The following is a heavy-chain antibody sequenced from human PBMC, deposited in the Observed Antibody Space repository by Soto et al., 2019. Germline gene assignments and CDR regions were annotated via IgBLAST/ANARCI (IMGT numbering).Heavy chain of an antibody. D-gene: IGHD4-17*01. CDR3: ARTTAVPNTLRSRYFFDY. CDR1: GGSVSNKTYY. CDR2: VYYSGTT. Sequence: PSETLSLTCSVSGGSVSNKTYYWSWIRQPPGKRLEWIGYVYYSGTTNYNPSLKSRGTISVDLSKNQFSLRLSSVTTADTALYYCARTTAVPNTLRSRYFFDYWGQGTLVTVYS. J-gene: IGHJ4*02. V-gene: IGHV4-61*01.